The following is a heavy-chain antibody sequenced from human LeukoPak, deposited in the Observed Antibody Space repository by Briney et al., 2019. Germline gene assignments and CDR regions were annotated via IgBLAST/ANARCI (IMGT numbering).Heavy chain of an antibody. D-gene: IGHD4-17*01. CDR3: ARGDYGDPPLNY. Sequence: ASVKVSCKASGYTFTAYYMHWVRQAPGQGLQWMGWINPNSGGTNYAQNFQGRVTTTRDTSISTAYMDLNRLRSDDTAVYYCARGDYGDPPLNYWGQGTLVTVSS. CDR2: INPNSGGT. CDR1: GYTFTAYY. J-gene: IGHJ4*02. V-gene: IGHV1-2*02.